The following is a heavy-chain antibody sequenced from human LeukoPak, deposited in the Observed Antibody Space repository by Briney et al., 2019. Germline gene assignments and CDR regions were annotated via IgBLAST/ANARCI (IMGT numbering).Heavy chain of an antibody. D-gene: IGHD6-13*01. V-gene: IGHV1-69*04. J-gene: IGHJ3*02. CDR2: IIPILGIA. CDR3: ARDLPLSYSSSWYLAFDI. Sequence: SVEVSCKASGGTFSSYAISWVRQAPGQGLEWMGRIIPILGIANYAQKFQGRVTITADKSTSTAYMELSSLRSEDTAVYYCARDLPLSYSSSWYLAFDIWGQGTMVTVSS. CDR1: GGTFSSYA.